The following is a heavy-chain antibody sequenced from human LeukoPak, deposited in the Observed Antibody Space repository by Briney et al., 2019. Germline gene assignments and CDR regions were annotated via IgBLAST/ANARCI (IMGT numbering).Heavy chain of an antibody. CDR3: ARARRTYPTGYCSSTSCYPPDY. J-gene: IGHJ4*02. CDR1: GYTFTSYG. Sequence: GASVKVSCKASGYTFTSYGISWVRQAPGQGLEWMGWISAYNGNTNYAQKLQGRVTMTTDTSTSTAYMELRSLRSGDTAVYYCARARRTYPTGYCSSTSCYPPDYWGQGTLVTVSS. V-gene: IGHV1-18*01. D-gene: IGHD2-2*01. CDR2: ISAYNGNT.